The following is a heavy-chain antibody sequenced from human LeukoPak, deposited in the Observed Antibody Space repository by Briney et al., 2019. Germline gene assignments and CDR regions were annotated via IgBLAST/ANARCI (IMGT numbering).Heavy chain of an antibody. CDR2: IYRSGNT. CDR3: ARTGAGYYYYYMGV. V-gene: IGHV4-38-2*02. J-gene: IGHJ6*03. Sequence: SDTLTLTCIVSGYPISSGHYLGWLRPPPGDGLERIATIYRSGNTYSSPSLRGRVTISVDTSKNQFSLKLSCVTAADTAVYYCARTGAGYYYYYMGVWGKGTTVTVS. D-gene: IGHD1-26*01. CDR1: GYPISSGHY.